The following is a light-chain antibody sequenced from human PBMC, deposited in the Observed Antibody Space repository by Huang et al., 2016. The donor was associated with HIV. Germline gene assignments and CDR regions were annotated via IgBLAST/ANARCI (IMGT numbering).Light chain of an antibody. CDR3: QQYYSIPQT. J-gene: IGKJ1*01. V-gene: IGKV4-1*01. CDR2: WAA. Sequence: DIVMTQSPDSLAVSLGERATIKCRSSQSVLYSSNSKNYLAWFQQKPGQAPRLLICWAASRESGVPDRFSGSGSGTDFTLTISSLEAEDAAVYYCQQYYSIPQTFGQGTKVEI. CDR1: QSVLYSSNSKNY.